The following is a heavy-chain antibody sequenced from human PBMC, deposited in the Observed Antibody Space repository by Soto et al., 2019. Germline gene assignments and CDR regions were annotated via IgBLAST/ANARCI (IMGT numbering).Heavy chain of an antibody. J-gene: IGHJ4*02. Sequence: GCEDSITSYGIGRVSQITWKGLEWMGIIYPGDSDTRYSPSFQGQVTISADKSISTAYLQWSSLKASDTAVYYCAKDRSSTSCYAFDYWGQGSLVTVSS. CDR3: AKDRSSTSCYAFDY. D-gene: IGHD2-2*01. CDR2: IYPGDSDT. CDR1: EDSITSYG. V-gene: IGHV5-51*01.